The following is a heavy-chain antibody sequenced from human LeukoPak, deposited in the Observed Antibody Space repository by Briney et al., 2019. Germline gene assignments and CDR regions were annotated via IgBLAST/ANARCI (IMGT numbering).Heavy chain of an antibody. Sequence: GGSLRLSCAASGFTFSSYSMNWVRQAPGKGLEWVSSISSSSSYIYYADSVKGRFTISRDNAKNSLYLQMNSLRAEDTAVYYCARVAGVGATLIEKLDYWGQGTLVTVSS. CDR1: GFTFSSYS. CDR3: ARVAGVGATLIEKLDY. CDR2: ISSSSSYI. J-gene: IGHJ4*02. V-gene: IGHV3-21*01. D-gene: IGHD1-26*01.